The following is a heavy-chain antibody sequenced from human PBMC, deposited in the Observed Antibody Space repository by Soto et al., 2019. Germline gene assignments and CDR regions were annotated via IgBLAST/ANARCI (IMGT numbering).Heavy chain of an antibody. D-gene: IGHD6-13*01. CDR3: RRSSRYSTDV. CDR2: IYSTGNT. J-gene: IGHJ6*02. V-gene: IGHV4-39*01. CDR1: GDSIRSSSY. Sequence: QLQLQESGPGLVKPSETLSLTCTVSGDSIRSSSYWGWIRQPPGKGLEWIGSIYSTGNTYYNPSLNSQVNISVDTSKNQFSLNVISVTAADTAVYYCRRSSRYSTDVWGQGTTVTVSS.